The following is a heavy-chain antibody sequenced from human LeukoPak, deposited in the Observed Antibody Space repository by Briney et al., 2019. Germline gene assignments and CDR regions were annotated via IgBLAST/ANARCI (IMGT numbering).Heavy chain of an antibody. D-gene: IGHD6-19*01. CDR2: ISSSGSTI. Sequence: PGGSLRLSCAASGFTFSSYSMNWVRQAPGKGLEWVSYISSSGSTIYYADSVKGRFTISRDNAKNSLYLQMNSLRAEDTAVYYCAREEIAVALGYWGQGTLVTVSS. CDR3: AREEIAVALGY. CDR1: GFTFSSYS. J-gene: IGHJ4*02. V-gene: IGHV3-48*01.